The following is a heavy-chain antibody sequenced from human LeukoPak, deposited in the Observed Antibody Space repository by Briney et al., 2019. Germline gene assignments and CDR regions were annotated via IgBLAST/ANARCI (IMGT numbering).Heavy chain of an antibody. CDR2: IYYSGST. J-gene: IGHJ3*02. D-gene: IGHD2-2*01. Sequence: SETLSLTCTVSGGSISSYYWSWIRQPPGRGLEWIGYIYYSGSTNYNPSLKSRVTISVDTSKNQFSLKLSSVTAADTAVYYCASNRGVVPAAKFAFDIWAKGQWSPSLQ. CDR1: GGSISSYY. V-gene: IGHV4-59*08. CDR3: ASNRGVVPAAKFAFDI.